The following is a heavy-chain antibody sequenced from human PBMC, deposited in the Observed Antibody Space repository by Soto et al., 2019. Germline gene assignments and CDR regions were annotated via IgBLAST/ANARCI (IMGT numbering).Heavy chain of an antibody. D-gene: IGHD3-9*01. CDR3: ARHTHYDILTGTYGMDV. J-gene: IGHJ6*02. V-gene: IGHV4-39*01. Sequence: SETLSLTCTVSGGSISSSSYYWGWIRQPPGKGLEWIGSIYYSGSTYYNPSLKSRVTISVDTSKNQLSLKLSSVTAADTAVYYCARHTHYDILTGTYGMDVWGQGTTVTVSS. CDR1: GGSISSSSYY. CDR2: IYYSGST.